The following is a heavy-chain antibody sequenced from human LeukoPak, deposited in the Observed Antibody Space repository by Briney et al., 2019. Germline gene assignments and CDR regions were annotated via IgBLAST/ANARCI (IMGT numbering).Heavy chain of an antibody. D-gene: IGHD3-22*01. Sequence: GASVKVSCKASGGTFSSYAISWVRQAPGQGLEWMGRIIPIFGIANYAQKFQGRVTITADKSTSTAYMELSSLRSEDTAVYYCARGRFRTDSSDAFDIWGQETMVTVSS. J-gene: IGHJ3*02. V-gene: IGHV1-69*04. CDR3: ARGRFRTDSSDAFDI. CDR1: GGTFSSYA. CDR2: IIPIFGIA.